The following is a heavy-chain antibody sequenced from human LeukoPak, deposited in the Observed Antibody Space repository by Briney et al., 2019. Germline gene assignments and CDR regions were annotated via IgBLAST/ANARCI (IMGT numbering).Heavy chain of an antibody. J-gene: IGHJ6*03. CDR1: GFTFSSYE. V-gene: IGHV3-48*03. Sequence: GGSLRLSCAASGFTFSSYEMNWVRQAPGKGLEWVSYISSSGSTIYCADSVKGRFTISRDNAKNSLYLQMNSLRAEDTAVYYCARVGQGIAAAGYYYYYYMDVWGKGTTVTVSS. CDR2: ISSSGSTI. D-gene: IGHD6-13*01. CDR3: ARVGQGIAAAGYYYYYYMDV.